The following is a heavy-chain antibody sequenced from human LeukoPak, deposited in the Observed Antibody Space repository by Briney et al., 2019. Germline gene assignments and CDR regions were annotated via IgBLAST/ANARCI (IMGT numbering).Heavy chain of an antibody. CDR2: ITSSSSAK. Sequence: GSLRLSCVASGFTFSTYSMNWVRQAPGKGLEWVSYITSSSSAKFYADSVKGRFTISRDNSKNTLYLQMNSLRAEDTAVYYCARVVADYLFFDYWGQGTLVTVSS. J-gene: IGHJ4*02. CDR1: GFTFSTYS. V-gene: IGHV3-48*01. D-gene: IGHD2-15*01. CDR3: ARVVADYLFFDY.